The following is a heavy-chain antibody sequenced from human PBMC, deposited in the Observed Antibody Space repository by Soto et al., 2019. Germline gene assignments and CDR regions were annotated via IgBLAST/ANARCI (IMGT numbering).Heavy chain of an antibody. CDR3: AKDIGTTLQREYSGYDLFYYYYMDV. D-gene: IGHD5-12*01. Sequence: GGSLRLSCAAFGFTFDDYAMHWVRQAPGKGLEWVSGISWNSGSIGYADSVKGRFTISRDNAKNSLYLQMNSLRAEDTALYYCAKDIGTTLQREYSGYDLFYYYYMDVWGKGTTVTVSS. CDR1: GFTFDDYA. V-gene: IGHV3-9*01. CDR2: ISWNSGSI. J-gene: IGHJ6*03.